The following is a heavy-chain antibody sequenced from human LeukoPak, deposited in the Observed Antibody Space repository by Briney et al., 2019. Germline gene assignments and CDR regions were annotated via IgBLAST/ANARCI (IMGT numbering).Heavy chain of an antibody. V-gene: IGHV4-39*07. CDR1: GGSISSSSYY. Sequence: PSETLSLTCSVSGGSISSSSYYWDWIRQPPGKGLEWIGSIFYSGSTYYNPSLKSRVTISLDTSKNQFSLKLSSVTAADTAVYYCARGKYGDVPLDYWGQGTLVTVSS. CDR3: ARGKYGDVPLDY. J-gene: IGHJ4*02. CDR2: IFYSGST. D-gene: IGHD4-17*01.